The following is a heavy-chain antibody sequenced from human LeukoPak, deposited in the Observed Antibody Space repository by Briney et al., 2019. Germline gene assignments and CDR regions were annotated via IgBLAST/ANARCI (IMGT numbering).Heavy chain of an antibody. V-gene: IGHV3-23*01. CDR3: AKGGDGYNTHY. CDR1: GFTFSSYG. D-gene: IGHD5-24*01. CDR2: ISGSGGST. J-gene: IGHJ4*02. Sequence: GGTLRLSCAASGFTFSSYGMSWVRQAPGKGLEWVSAISGSGGSTYYADSVKGRFTISRDNSKNTLYLQMNSLRAEDTAVYYCAKGGDGYNTHYWGQGTLVTVSS.